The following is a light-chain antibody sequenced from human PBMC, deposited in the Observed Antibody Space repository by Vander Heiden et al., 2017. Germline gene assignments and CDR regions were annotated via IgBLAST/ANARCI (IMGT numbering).Light chain of an antibody. CDR1: SSDVGGYIY. Sequence: QSALTQPRSVSGSPGQPVTLSCTGTSSDVGGYIYVSWYQQHPGKAPKLMIYYVSKRPSGVPDRFSGAKSGNTASLTISGLQAEDEADYYCCSYAGSYTSYVVFGGGTKLTVL. V-gene: IGLV2-11*01. J-gene: IGLJ2*01. CDR2: YVS. CDR3: CSYAGSYTSYVV.